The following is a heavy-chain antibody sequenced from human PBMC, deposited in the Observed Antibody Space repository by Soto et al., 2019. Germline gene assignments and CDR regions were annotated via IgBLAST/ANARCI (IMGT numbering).Heavy chain of an antibody. D-gene: IGHD3-3*01. J-gene: IGHJ5*02. V-gene: IGHV4-59*12. Sequence: PSETLSLTCNVSGDSLSPYYWSWIRQPPGKGLEWVGYIYFQGTTNYNPSLRSRVTILLDMSKNQFSLKLSSVTAADTAVYYCARVPGDFWSGYYSRFDPWGQGTLVTVSS. CDR2: IYFQGTT. CDR1: GDSLSPYY. CDR3: ARVPGDFWSGYYSRFDP.